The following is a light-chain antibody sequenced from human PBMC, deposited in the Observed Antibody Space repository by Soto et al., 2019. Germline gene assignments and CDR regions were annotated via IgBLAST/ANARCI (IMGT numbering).Light chain of an antibody. CDR3: CSYAGSSNRV. CDR2: DSI. CDR1: SSNIGAGYG. V-gene: IGLV1-40*01. Sequence: QSVLTQPPSVSGAPGQRVTISCTGSSSNIGAGYGVHWYQQLPGTAPKLLIYDSIDRPSGVPDRFSGSKSGTSASLAITGLQAEDEADYYCCSYAGSSNRVFGGGTKLTVL. J-gene: IGLJ3*02.